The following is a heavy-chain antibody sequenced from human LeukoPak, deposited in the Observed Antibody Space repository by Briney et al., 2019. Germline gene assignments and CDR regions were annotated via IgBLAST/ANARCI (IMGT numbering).Heavy chain of an antibody. J-gene: IGHJ4*02. V-gene: IGHV4-30-4*01. CDR1: GGSISSGDYY. Sequence: SETLSLTCAVSGGSISSGDYYWSWIRQPPGKGLEWIGYIYYSGSTYYNPSLKSRVTISVDTSKNQFSLKLSSVTAADTAVYYCAREPTVTLPPCWGQGTLVTVSS. CDR3: AREPTVTLPPC. D-gene: IGHD4-17*01. CDR2: IYYSGST.